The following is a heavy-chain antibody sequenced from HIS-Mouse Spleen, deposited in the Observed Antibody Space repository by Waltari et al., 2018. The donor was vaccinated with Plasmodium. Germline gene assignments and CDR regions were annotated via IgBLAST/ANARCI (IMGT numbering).Heavy chain of an antibody. V-gene: IGHV4-59*01. J-gene: IGHJ4*02. CDR1: GGSISSYY. CDR3: ARRNDYGDYRY. Sequence: QVQLQESGPGLVKPSETLSLTCTVSGGSISSYYWSWIRQPPGKGLEWIGYIYYSGSTNSNPSLKSRVTISVDTSKNQFSLKLSSVTAADTAVYYCARRNDYGDYRYWGQGTLVTVSS. D-gene: IGHD4-17*01. CDR2: IYYSGST.